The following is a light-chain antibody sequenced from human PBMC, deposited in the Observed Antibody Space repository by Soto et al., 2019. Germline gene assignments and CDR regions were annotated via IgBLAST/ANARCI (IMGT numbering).Light chain of an antibody. J-gene: IGKJ1*01. CDR3: QKYNTVPRT. CDR1: QGISHF. V-gene: IGKV1-27*01. CDR2: AAS. Sequence: DIQMTQSPSSLSASVGDRVTITCRASQGISHFLAWYQQKPGKVPKLLIYAASILQSGVPPRFSGSGSGTEFTLTISSLQPEDVATYYCQKYNTVPRTFGQGTMVDIK.